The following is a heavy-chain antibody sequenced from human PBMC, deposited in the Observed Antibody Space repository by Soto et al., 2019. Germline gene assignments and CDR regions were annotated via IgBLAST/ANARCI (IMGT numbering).Heavy chain of an antibody. D-gene: IGHD3-10*01. CDR2: ISGSGGST. V-gene: IGHV3-23*01. Sequence: EVQLLESGGGLVQPGGSLRLSCAASGFTFSSYAMNWVRQTPGKGLAWVSGISGSGGSTYYADSVKGRFTISRDNSKNTLYLQMNSLRAEDTAVYYCAKARFGEYVYYGMDVWGQGTTVTVSS. CDR1: GFTFSSYA. CDR3: AKARFGEYVYYGMDV. J-gene: IGHJ6*02.